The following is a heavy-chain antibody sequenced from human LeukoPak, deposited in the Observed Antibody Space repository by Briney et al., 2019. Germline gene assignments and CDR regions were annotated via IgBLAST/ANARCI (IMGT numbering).Heavy chain of an antibody. CDR1: GGSFSGYY. V-gene: IGHV4-34*01. CDR3: ARGENYYGSGSYYIPFDY. D-gene: IGHD3-10*01. J-gene: IGHJ4*02. Sequence: SETLSLTCAVYGGSFSGYYWSWIRQPSGKGLEWIGEINHSGSTNYNPSLKSRVTISVDTSKNQFSLKLSSMTAADTAVYYCARGENYYGSGSYYIPFDYWGQGTLVTVSS. CDR2: INHSGST.